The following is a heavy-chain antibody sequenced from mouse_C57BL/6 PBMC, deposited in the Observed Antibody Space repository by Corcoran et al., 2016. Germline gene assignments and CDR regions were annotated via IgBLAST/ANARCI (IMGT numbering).Heavy chain of an antibody. CDR1: GYSFTDYY. J-gene: IGHJ2*01. Sequence: QVQLKQSGAELVRPGASVKLSCKVSGYSFTDYYINWVKQRPGQGLEWIARIYPGNGNAYYNEKFKGKATLTAEKSSSTDYMQLSSLTSEDSAVYFCAEPYYFDNCGQGTTLTVSS. V-gene: IGHV1-76*01. CDR2: IYPGNGNA. CDR3: AEPYYFDN.